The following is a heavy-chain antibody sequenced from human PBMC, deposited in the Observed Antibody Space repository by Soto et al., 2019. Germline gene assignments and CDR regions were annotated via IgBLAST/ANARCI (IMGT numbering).Heavy chain of an antibody. CDR2: IYSGGST. CDR3: ARDRVESGYPEYFQH. CDR1: GFTVRSNY. V-gene: IGHV3-53*01. Sequence: EVQLVESGGGLIQPGGSLRLSCAASGFTVRSNYMSWVRQAPGKGLEWVSVIYSGGSTYYADSVKGRFTISRDNSKNTLYLQMNSLRAEDTAVYYCARDRVESGYPEYFQHWGQGTLVIVSS. J-gene: IGHJ1*01. D-gene: IGHD3-22*01.